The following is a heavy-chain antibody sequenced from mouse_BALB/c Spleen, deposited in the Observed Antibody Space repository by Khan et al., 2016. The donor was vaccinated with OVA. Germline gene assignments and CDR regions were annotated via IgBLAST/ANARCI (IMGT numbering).Heavy chain of an antibody. CDR2: INPSNGYT. CDR1: GYTFTSYT. CDR3: VRDGAYHRNDGWFAY. D-gene: IGHD2-14*01. V-gene: IGHV1-4*01. J-gene: IGHJ3*01. Sequence: QVQLQQSGAELARPGASVKMSCKASGYTFTSYTIHWIKERPGQGLEWIGYINPSNGYTNYNQEFKDKATLTTDKSSTTAYLQLSSLTSDDSAVYYSVRDGAYHRNDGWFAYWGQGTLVTVSA.